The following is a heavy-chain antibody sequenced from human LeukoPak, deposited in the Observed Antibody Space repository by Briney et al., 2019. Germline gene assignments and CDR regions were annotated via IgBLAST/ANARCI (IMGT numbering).Heavy chain of an antibody. J-gene: IGHJ4*02. D-gene: IGHD3-10*01. CDR3: AKVFNYGSGSYSDFDY. CDR2: IRYDGSNK. Sequence: PGGSLRLSCAASGFTFSSYGMHWVRQAPGKGLEWVAFIRYDGSNKYYADSVKGRFTISRDNSKNTLYLQMNSLRAEDTAVYYCAKVFNYGSGSYSDFDYWGQGTLVTVSS. CDR1: GFTFSSYG. V-gene: IGHV3-30*02.